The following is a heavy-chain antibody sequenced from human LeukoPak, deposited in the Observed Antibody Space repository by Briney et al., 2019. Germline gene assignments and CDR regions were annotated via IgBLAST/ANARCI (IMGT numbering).Heavy chain of an antibody. Sequence: GGSLRPSCAASRFTFSSYTMSAVRPAPGKGREWVSPISGSGGSTYYADSVKGRFTISRDNSKNTLNLQMNSLRGDDTALYYCARESAGYELDAFDIWGQGTMVTVSS. CDR2: ISGSGGST. CDR3: ARESAGYELDAFDI. D-gene: IGHD5-12*01. J-gene: IGHJ3*02. CDR1: RFTFSSYT. V-gene: IGHV3-23*01.